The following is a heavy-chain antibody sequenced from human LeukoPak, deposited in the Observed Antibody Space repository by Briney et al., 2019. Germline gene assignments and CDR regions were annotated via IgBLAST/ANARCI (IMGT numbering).Heavy chain of an antibody. J-gene: IGHJ6*03. Sequence: PSETLSLTCTVSGGSISSSIYYWGWIRQPPGKGLEWIGSIYYSGNTYYNPSLKSRVTISVDTSKNQFSLKLSSVTAADTAVYYCARELTMVRGVIIGGGYYYYMDVWGKGTTVTISS. CDR1: GGSISSSIYY. CDR2: IYYSGNT. CDR3: ARELTMVRGVIIGGGYYYYMDV. D-gene: IGHD3-10*01. V-gene: IGHV4-39*07.